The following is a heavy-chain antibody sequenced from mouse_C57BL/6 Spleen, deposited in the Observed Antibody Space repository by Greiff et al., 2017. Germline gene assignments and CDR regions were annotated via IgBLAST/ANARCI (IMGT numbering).Heavy chain of an antibody. V-gene: IGHV5-6*02. D-gene: IGHD1-1*01. CDR1: GFTFSSYG. CDR2: ISSGGSYT. Sequence: DVKLVESGGDLVKPGGSLKLSCAASGFTFSSYGMSWVRQTPDKRLEWVATISSGGSYTYYPDSVKGRFTISRDNAKNTLYLKMSSLKSEDTDMYDCARLDYYGSSWYVDVWGTGTTVTVSS. J-gene: IGHJ1*03. CDR3: ARLDYYGSSWYVDV.